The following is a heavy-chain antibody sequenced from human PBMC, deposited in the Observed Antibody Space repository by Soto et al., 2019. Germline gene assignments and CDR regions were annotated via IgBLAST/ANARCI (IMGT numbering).Heavy chain of an antibody. V-gene: IGHV4-34*01. J-gene: IGHJ5*02. CDR1: GGSFSGYY. D-gene: IGHD3-9*01. CDR3: ASHLYYDVLTGYYKRRWFDA. CDR2: INHSGST. Sequence: PSETLSLTCAVYGGSFSGYYLSWIRQPPGKGLEWIGEINHSGSTNYNPSLKSRVTISLDKSKKQFSLNVTSVTAADTAVYFCASHLYYDVLTGYYKRRWFDAWGQGTPVTVSS.